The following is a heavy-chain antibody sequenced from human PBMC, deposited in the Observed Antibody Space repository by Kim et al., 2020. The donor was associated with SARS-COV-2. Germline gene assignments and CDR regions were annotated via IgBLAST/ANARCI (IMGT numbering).Heavy chain of an antibody. J-gene: IGHJ6*02. CDR3: AREPYDGVTAYYYGMDV. D-gene: IGHD2-21*02. V-gene: IGHV4-31*03. CDR2: IYYSGST. Sequence: SETLSLTCTVSGGSISSGGYYWSWIRQHPGKGLEWIGYIYYSGSTYYNPSLKSRVTISVDTSKNQFSLKLSSVTAADTAVYYCAREPYDGVTAYYYGMDVWGQGTTVTVSS. CDR1: GGSISSGGYY.